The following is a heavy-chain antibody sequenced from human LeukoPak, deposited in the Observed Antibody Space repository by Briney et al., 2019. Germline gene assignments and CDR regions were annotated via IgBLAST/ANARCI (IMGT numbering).Heavy chain of an antibody. Sequence: ASVKVSCKTSGYTFTSYDINWVRQATGQGLEWMGWMNPNSGNTGYAQKFQGRVTMTRNTSITTAYMELSSLRAEDTAVYYCARDLLGYCSSTSCSPRWFDPWGQGTLVTVSS. D-gene: IGHD2-2*01. CDR3: ARDLLGYCSSTSCSPRWFDP. CDR1: GYTFTSYD. J-gene: IGHJ5*02. V-gene: IGHV1-8*01. CDR2: MNPNSGNT.